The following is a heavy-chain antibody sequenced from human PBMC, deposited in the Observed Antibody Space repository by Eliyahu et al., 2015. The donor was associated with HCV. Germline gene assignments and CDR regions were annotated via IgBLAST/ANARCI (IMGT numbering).Heavy chain of an antibody. D-gene: IGHD6-13*01. V-gene: IGHV3-53*01. CDR2: IYRGGST. CDR3: ASAYQQQLEIFDY. CDR1: GFTVSSNY. J-gene: IGHJ4*02. Sequence: EVQLVESGGGLIQPGGSLRLSCAASGFTVSSNYMSWVRQAPGKGLEWVSGIYRGGSTYYAGSVKGRFTISRDNSKNTLYIQMNSLRAEDTAVYYCASAYQQQLEIFDYWGQGTLVTVSS.